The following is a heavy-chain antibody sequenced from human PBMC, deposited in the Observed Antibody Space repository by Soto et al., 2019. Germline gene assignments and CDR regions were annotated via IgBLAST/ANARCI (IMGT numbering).Heavy chain of an antibody. CDR3: ARDQTQYGDYEYYFDY. V-gene: IGHV4-31*03. Sequence: QVQLQESGPGLVKPSQTLSLTCTVSGGSISSGGYYWSWIRQHPGKGLEWIGYIYYSGSTYYNPSLKSRVTISVDTSKNQFSLKLSSVTAADTAVYYCARDQTQYGDYEYYFDYWGQGTPVTVSS. D-gene: IGHD4-17*01. J-gene: IGHJ4*02. CDR1: GGSISSGGYY. CDR2: IYYSGST.